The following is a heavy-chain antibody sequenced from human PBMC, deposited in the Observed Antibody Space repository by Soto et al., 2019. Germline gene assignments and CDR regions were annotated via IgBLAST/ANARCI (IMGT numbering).Heavy chain of an antibody. CDR2: IYYSGST. CDR3: ARAYYYDSSGYYPRLYFQH. J-gene: IGHJ1*01. CDR1: GGSISSGGYY. V-gene: IGHV4-31*03. Sequence: PSETLSLTCTVSGGSISSGGYYWSWIRQHPGKGLEWIGYIYYSGSTYYNPSLKSRVTISVDTSKNQFSLKLSSVTAADTAVYYCARAYYYDSSGYYPRLYFQHWGQGTLVTVSS. D-gene: IGHD3-22*01.